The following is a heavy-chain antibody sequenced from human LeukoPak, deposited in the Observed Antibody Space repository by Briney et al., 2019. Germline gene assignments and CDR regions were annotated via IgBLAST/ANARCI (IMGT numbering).Heavy chain of an antibody. CDR1: GSTFSTYA. D-gene: IGHD2-21*02. J-gene: IGHJ4*02. Sequence: GGSLRLSCAAFGSTFSTYAISWARQAPGEGLEWVSDISGSGGNTYYADSVRGRFTISRDNSRNTLHLQRNRLRAEDTALYYCAKPYGTDCGGDCYFDYWGQGTLVSVSS. CDR2: ISGSGGNT. CDR3: AKPYGTDCGGDCYFDY. V-gene: IGHV3-23*01.